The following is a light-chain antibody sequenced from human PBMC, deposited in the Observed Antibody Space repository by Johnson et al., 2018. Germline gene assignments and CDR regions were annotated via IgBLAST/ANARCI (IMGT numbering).Light chain of an antibody. CDR3: GTWDSSLRSGNV. Sequence: QSVLTQPPSVSAAPGQKVTISCSGSSSNIGNNYVSWYQQLPGTAPKLLIYENNKRPSGIPDRFSGYKSGTSATLGITGLPTGDEADYYCGTWDSSLRSGNVFRTGTKVTVL. J-gene: IGLJ1*01. CDR1: SSNIGNNY. V-gene: IGLV1-51*02. CDR2: ENN.